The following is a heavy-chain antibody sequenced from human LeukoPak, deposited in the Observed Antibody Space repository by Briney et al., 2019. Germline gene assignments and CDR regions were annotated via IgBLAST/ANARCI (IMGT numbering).Heavy chain of an antibody. Sequence: ASVKVSCKASGYTFTSYGISWVRQAPGQGLEWMGWINPNSGGTNYAQKFQGRVTMTRDTSISTAYMELSRLRSDDTAVYYCARDGSGWYSYFDYWGQGTLVTVSS. CDR2: INPNSGGT. CDR3: ARDGSGWYSYFDY. V-gene: IGHV1-2*02. D-gene: IGHD6-19*01. CDR1: GYTFTSYG. J-gene: IGHJ4*02.